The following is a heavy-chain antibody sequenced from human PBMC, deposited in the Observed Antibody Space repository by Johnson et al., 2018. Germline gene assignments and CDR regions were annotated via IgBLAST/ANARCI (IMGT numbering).Heavy chain of an antibody. J-gene: IGHJ4*02. D-gene: IGHD3-10*01. CDR2: IWYDESNK. CDR3: ARGRWFGDY. V-gene: IGHV3-33*01. CDR1: GFTFSSYD. Sequence: VQLVESGGGVVQPGTSLRLSCAASGFTFSSYDMQWVRQAPGKGLEWVAVIWYDESNKNYADSVKGRFTISRDTSRNTLYLQMNSLRAEETAVYYCARGRWFGDYWGQGTLVTVSS.